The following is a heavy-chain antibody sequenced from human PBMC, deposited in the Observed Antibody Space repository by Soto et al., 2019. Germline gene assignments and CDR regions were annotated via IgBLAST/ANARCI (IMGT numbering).Heavy chain of an antibody. CDR1: GYTFTDYY. D-gene: IGHD3-16*01. CDR3: ASGLLITFGGVLDAFDI. V-gene: IGHV1-2*02. Sequence: VASVKVSCKASGYTFTDYYMHLVRQAPGQGLEWMGWINPKTGGTNHAQKFQGRVTMTRDTSINTAYMELSRLRSDDTAVYYCASGLLITFGGVLDAFDIWGQGTMVTVSS. CDR2: INPKTGGT. J-gene: IGHJ3*02.